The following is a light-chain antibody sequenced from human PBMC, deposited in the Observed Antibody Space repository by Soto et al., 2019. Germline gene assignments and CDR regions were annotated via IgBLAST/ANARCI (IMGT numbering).Light chain of an antibody. J-gene: IGLJ2*01. CDR2: DVS. Sequence: QSALTQPASVSGSPGQSITISCTGTSSDVGGYNYVSWYQQHPGKAPKLMIYDVSVRPSGVSYRFSGSKSGNTASLTISGLQAEDEAAYYCSSYTSSTTGVFVGGTKLTVL. CDR3: SSYTSSTTGV. CDR1: SSDVGGYNY. V-gene: IGLV2-14*01.